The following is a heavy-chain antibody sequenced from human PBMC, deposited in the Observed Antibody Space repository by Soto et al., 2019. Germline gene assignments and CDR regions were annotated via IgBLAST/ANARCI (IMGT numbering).Heavy chain of an antibody. V-gene: IGHV4-30-4*01. D-gene: IGHD3-10*01. CDR2: IYYSGST. CDR3: ARVPNYYGSGTWFQH. J-gene: IGHJ1*01. CDR1: GASISSYY. Sequence: PSETLSLTCTVSGASISSYYWSWIRQPPGKGLEWIGYIYYSGSTYYNPSLKSRVTISVDTSKNQFSLKLSSVTAADTAVYYCARVPNYYGSGTWFQHWGQGTLVTVSS.